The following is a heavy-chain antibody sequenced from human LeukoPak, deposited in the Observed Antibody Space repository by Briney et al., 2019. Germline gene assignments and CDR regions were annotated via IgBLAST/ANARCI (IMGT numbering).Heavy chain of an antibody. Sequence: PGGSLRLSCAASGFTVSTNYMSWVRQAPGKGLEWVAFIRYDGSNKYYADSVKGRFTISRDNSKNTLYLQMNSLRAEDTAVYYCVKDQEIAAAGTHYYYYMDVWGKGTTVTVSS. D-gene: IGHD6-13*01. CDR2: IRYDGSNK. J-gene: IGHJ6*03. V-gene: IGHV3-30*02. CDR1: GFTVSTNY. CDR3: VKDQEIAAAGTHYYYYMDV.